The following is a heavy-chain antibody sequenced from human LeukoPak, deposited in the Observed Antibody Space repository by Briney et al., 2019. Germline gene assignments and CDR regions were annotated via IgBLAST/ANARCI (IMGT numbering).Heavy chain of an antibody. CDR1: GGSISSYY. D-gene: IGHD3-10*01. CDR3: AGGGVWGFGELEIDY. CDR2: IYTSGST. V-gene: IGHV4-4*09. Sequence: SETLSLTCTVSGGSISSYYWSWIRQPPGKGLEWIGYIYTSGSTNYNPSLKSRVTISVDTSKNQFSLKLSSVTAADTAVYYWAGGGVWGFGELEIDYWGQGTLVTVSS. J-gene: IGHJ4*02.